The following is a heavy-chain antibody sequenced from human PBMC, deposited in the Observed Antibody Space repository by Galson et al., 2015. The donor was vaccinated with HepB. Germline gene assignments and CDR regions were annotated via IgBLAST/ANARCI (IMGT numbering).Heavy chain of an antibody. CDR1: GYTFTSYG. D-gene: IGHD3-10*01. Sequence: SVKVSCKASGYTFTSYGISWVRQAPGQGLEWMGWISAYNGNTNYAQKLQGRVTMTTDTSTSTAYMELRSLRSDDTAVYYCARDSTLFDYYGSGSYYNGHVKENLFDYWGQGTLVTVSS. J-gene: IGHJ4*02. V-gene: IGHV1-18*01. CDR2: ISAYNGNT. CDR3: ARDSTLFDYYGSGSYYNGHVKENLFDY.